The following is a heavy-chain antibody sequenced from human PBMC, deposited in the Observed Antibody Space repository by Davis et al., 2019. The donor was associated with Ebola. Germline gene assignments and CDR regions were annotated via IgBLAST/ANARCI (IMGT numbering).Heavy chain of an antibody. CDR3: ARAVFHEVLDY. V-gene: IGHV3-30*04. CDR1: GFTFSSYA. Sequence: GESLKISCAASGFTFSSYAMHWVRQAPGKGLEWVAVVSHSQRETFYADSVKGRFTISRDNSENTLYLQMNSLTADDTAVYYCARAVFHEVLDYWGQGTPVTVSS. D-gene: IGHD3-3*01. J-gene: IGHJ4*02. CDR2: VSHSQRET.